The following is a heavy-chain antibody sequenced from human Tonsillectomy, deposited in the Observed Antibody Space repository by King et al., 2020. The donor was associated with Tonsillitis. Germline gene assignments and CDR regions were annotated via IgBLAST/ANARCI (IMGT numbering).Heavy chain of an antibody. D-gene: IGHD3-3*01. CDR3: ARVRFLEWLVQPFVDY. J-gene: IGHJ4*02. Sequence: QLQESGPGLVKPSETLSLTCTVSGGSISDNYWSWIRQSPGKGLEWIGYIYSSENSIYNPSLASRVIISLGTSRNQFSLRLSSVSAADTAVYYCARVRFLEWLVQPFVDYWGQGTLVTV. V-gene: IGHV4-59*01. CDR2: IYSSENS. CDR1: GGSISDNY.